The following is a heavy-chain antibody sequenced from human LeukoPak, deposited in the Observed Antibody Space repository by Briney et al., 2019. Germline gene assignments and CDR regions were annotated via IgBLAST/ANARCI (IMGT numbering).Heavy chain of an antibody. CDR1: GFTFSSYS. V-gene: IGHV3-21*01. CDR3: ARGKGVYDSSGYYG. J-gene: IGHJ4*02. Sequence: GGSLRLSCAASGFTFSSYSMNWVRQAPGKGLEGVSSISSSSSYIYYADSVKGRFTISRDNAKNSLYLQMNSLRAEDTAVYYCARGKGVYDSSGYYGWGQGTLVTVSS. D-gene: IGHD3-22*01. CDR2: ISSSSSYI.